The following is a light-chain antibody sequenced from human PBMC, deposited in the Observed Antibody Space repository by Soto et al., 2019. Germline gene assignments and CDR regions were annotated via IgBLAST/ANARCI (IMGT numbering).Light chain of an antibody. J-gene: IGKJ5*01. CDR2: KVY. V-gene: IGKV2-30*02. Sequence: DVVMTQSPLSLPVTLGQPASISCRSNQSLVHSDGIAYFSWFQQRPGRSQRRLIYKVYNRDSGVPARFSGSGSGTDFALKIRRVEAEDVGVYYYLQGTHWPITFGQGTRLEI. CDR1: QSLVHSDGIAY. CDR3: LQGTHWPIT.